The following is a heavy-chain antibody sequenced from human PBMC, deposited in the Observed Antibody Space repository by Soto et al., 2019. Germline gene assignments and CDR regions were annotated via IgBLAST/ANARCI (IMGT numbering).Heavy chain of an antibody. Sequence: ALLKGSCKASGYTFTSYAMHLLRLAPGQRLEWMGWINAGNGNTKYSQKFQGRVTITRDTSASTAYMELSSLRSEDTAVYYCARVGSNRGYSGYDYWGQGTLVTVSS. CDR1: GYTFTSYA. D-gene: IGHD5-12*01. CDR2: INAGNGNT. CDR3: ARVGSNRGYSGYDY. V-gene: IGHV1-3*01. J-gene: IGHJ4*02.